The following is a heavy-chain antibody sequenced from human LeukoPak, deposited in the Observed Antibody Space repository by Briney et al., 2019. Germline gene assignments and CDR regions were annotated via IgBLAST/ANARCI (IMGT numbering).Heavy chain of an antibody. D-gene: IGHD2-15*01. J-gene: IGHJ4*02. Sequence: ASVKVSCKASGYTFTDYYMHWVRQAPGRGLEWMGWINPNSGGTNYAQKFQGRVTMTRYTSISTAYMELSRLRSDDTAVYYCARDLRYCSGVSCYPDFWGQGTLVTVSS. CDR3: ARDLRYCSGVSCYPDF. CDR2: INPNSGGT. CDR1: GYTFTDYY. V-gene: IGHV1-2*02.